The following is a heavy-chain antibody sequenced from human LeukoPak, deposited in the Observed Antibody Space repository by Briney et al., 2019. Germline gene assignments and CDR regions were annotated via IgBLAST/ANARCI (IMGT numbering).Heavy chain of an antibody. CDR3: AKEGDILTGYPRNWFDP. Sequence: PGGSLRLSCAASGFTFSSYAMSWVRQAPGKGLEWVSAISGSGGSTYSAASVKGRFTISRANSKNLPYVQINSLRAEDTAVYYCAKEGDILTGYPRNWFDPWGQGTLVTVSS. CDR1: GFTFSSYA. D-gene: IGHD3-9*01. J-gene: IGHJ5*02. CDR2: ISGSGGST. V-gene: IGHV3-23*01.